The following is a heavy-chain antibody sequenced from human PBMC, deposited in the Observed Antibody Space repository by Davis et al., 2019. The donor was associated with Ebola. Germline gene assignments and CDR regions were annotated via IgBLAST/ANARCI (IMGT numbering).Heavy chain of an antibody. CDR3: VGAQTS. CDR2: ISSSGSNI. J-gene: IGHJ4*02. Sequence: GESLKISCATSGFTFTSTGMNWVRQAPGKGLEWLSHISSSGSNIYYADSVKGRFTISRDNARNSLYLQMNSLRDEDTAIYYCVGAQTSWGQGTLVTVSS. CDR1: GFTFTSTG. V-gene: IGHV3-48*03. D-gene: IGHD1-14*01.